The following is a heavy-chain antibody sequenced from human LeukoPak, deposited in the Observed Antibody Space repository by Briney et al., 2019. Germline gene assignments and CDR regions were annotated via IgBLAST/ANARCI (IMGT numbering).Heavy chain of an antibody. CDR2: ISGSGGST. CDR3: AKDARPHSNYYYGMDV. D-gene: IGHD2/OR15-2a*01. J-gene: IGHJ6*02. CDR1: GFTFSSYA. V-gene: IGHV3-23*01. Sequence: GGSLRLSCAASGFTFSSYAMSWVRQAPGKGLKWVSAISGSGGSTYYADSVKGRFTISRDNSKNTLYLQMNSLRAEDTAVYYCAKDARPHSNYYYGMDVWGQGTTVTVSS.